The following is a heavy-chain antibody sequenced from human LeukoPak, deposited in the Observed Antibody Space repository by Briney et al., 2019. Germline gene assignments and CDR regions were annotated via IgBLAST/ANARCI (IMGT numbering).Heavy chain of an antibody. CDR1: GGSFSGYY. CDR3: ARYGVVYYYYYMDV. CDR2: INHSGST. J-gene: IGHJ6*03. D-gene: IGHD3-10*01. Sequence: KPSETLSLTCAVYGGSFSGYYWSWIRQPPWKGLEWIGEINHSGSTNYNPSLKSRVTISVDTSKNQFSLKLSSVTAADTAVYYCARYGVVYYYYYMDVWGKGTTVTVSS. V-gene: IGHV4-34*01.